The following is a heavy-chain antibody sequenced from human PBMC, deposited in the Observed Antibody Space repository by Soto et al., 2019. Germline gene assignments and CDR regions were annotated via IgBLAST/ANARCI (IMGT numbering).Heavy chain of an antibody. Sequence: GGSLRLSCAASGFTFDDYAMHWVRQAPGKGLEWVSGISWNSGSIGYADSVKGRFTISRDNAKNSLYLQMNSLRAEDTALYYCAKDIFDRKLAAADYYYYMDVWGKGTTVTVSS. J-gene: IGHJ6*03. CDR1: GFTFDDYA. D-gene: IGHD6-13*01. CDR2: ISWNSGSI. CDR3: AKDIFDRKLAAADYYYYMDV. V-gene: IGHV3-9*01.